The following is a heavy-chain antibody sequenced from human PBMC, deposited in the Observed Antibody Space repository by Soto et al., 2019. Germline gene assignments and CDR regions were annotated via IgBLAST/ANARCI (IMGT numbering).Heavy chain of an antibody. V-gene: IGHV4-31*03. CDR3: ARAGYYDSSDYYQGPDAFDI. CDR1: GGSISSGGYY. D-gene: IGHD3-22*01. Sequence: SETLSLTCTASGGSISSGGYYWSWIRQHPGKGLEWIGYIYYSGSTYYNPSLKSRVTISVDTSKNQFSLKLSSVTAADTAVYYCARAGYYDSSDYYQGPDAFDIWGQGTMVTVSS. CDR2: IYYSGST. J-gene: IGHJ3*02.